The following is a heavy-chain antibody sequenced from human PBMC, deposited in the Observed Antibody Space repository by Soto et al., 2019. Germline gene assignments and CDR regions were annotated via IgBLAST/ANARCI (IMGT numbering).Heavy chain of an antibody. Sequence: ASVKVSCKSSGYTFTSYAMHWLRQAPGQRLEWMGWINAGNGNTKYSQKFQGRVTITRDTSASTAYMELSSLRSEDTAVYYYARDQAYIVVVPAVFDPWGQGTLVTVSS. V-gene: IGHV1-3*01. CDR3: ARDQAYIVVVPAVFDP. D-gene: IGHD2-2*01. J-gene: IGHJ5*02. CDR1: GYTFTSYA. CDR2: INAGNGNT.